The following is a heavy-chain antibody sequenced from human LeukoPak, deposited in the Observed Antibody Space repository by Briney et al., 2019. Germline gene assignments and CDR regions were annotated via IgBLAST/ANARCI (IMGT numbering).Heavy chain of an antibody. D-gene: IGHD1-1*01. CDR3: ARGGTAKTDY. Sequence: GGSLKLSRAAPGFTFSSVSFNWRRQALERGLGWVAAISSSVTYIFYADSVKGRFTISRDDAKNTVFLEMASLRVEDRAVYYCARGGTAKTDYWGQGTLVTVSS. CDR1: GFTFSSVS. J-gene: IGHJ4*02. V-gene: IGHV3-21*01. CDR2: ISSSVTYI.